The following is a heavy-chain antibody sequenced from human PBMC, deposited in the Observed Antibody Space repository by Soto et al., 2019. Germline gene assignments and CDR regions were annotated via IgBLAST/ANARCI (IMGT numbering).Heavy chain of an antibody. CDR3: ARLPNKSPQN. V-gene: IGHV3-74*01. J-gene: IGHJ1*01. CDR2: ISTDASST. CDR1: GFTFSSYW. Sequence: EVQLVESGGGLVQPGGYLRLSCAASGFTFSSYWMHWVRQAPGKGLVWVSSISTDASSTSYADPVKGRFTISRDNAKNTLYLQMNSVRVEDTAVYYCARLPNKSPQNWGQGTLVIVSP.